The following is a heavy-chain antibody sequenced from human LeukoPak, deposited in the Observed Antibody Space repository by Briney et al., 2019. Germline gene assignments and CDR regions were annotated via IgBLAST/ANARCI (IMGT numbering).Heavy chain of an antibody. Sequence: GGSLRLPCAASGFIFSSYEMNWVRQAPGKGLEWVSYISGSGSIIYYTDSVKGRFTISRDNAKNSLYLQMNSLRAEDTALYYCARDSLWFGELPIFDYWGQGTLVTVSS. CDR1: GFIFSSYE. D-gene: IGHD3-10*01. CDR3: ARDSLWFGELPIFDY. J-gene: IGHJ4*02. V-gene: IGHV3-48*03. CDR2: ISGSGSII.